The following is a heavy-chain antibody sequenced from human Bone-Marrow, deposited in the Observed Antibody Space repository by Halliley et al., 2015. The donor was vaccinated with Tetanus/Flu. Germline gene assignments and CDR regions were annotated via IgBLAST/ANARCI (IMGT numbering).Heavy chain of an antibody. CDR1: GFTFSSYE. D-gene: IGHD3-10*01. Sequence: SLRLSCAASGFTFSSYEMNWVRQAPGKGLEWVSYISSSGTTIYYADSVKGRFTISRDNAKNSLYLQTNSLRSEDTAVYYCATLDGTSSLGSDYWGQGTLVTVSS. V-gene: IGHV3-48*03. J-gene: IGHJ4*02. CDR2: ISSSGTTI. CDR3: ATLDGTSSLGSDY.